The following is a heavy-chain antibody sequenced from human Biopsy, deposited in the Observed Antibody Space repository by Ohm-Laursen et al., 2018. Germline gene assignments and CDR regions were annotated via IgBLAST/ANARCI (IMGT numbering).Heavy chain of an antibody. J-gene: IGHJ1*01. Sequence: TLSLTCTVSGGSFTGHYWTWIRQPPGKGLEWIGHISHTGYTSYKSSLKSRVTISLDTSRKHFSLRLTSLAAADAAVYYCARGSNEYGGLYFPHWGQGTLVTVSS. CDR1: GGSFTGHY. V-gene: IGHV4-59*11. CDR2: ISHTGYT. D-gene: IGHD4-23*01. CDR3: ARGSNEYGGLYFPH.